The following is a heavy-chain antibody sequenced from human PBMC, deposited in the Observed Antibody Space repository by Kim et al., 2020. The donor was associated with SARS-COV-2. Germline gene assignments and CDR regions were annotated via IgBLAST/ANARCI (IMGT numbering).Heavy chain of an antibody. Sequence: GGSLRLSCAASGFTFSSYDMHWVRQATGKGLEWVSAIGTAGDTYYPGSVKGRFTISRENAKNSLYLQMNSLRAGDTAVYYCARGVTRSFHYYYYSMDVWGKGTTVTVSS. V-gene: IGHV3-13*01. D-gene: IGHD6-6*01. CDR2: IGTAGDT. CDR1: GFTFSSYD. CDR3: ARGVTRSFHYYYYSMDV. J-gene: IGHJ6*03.